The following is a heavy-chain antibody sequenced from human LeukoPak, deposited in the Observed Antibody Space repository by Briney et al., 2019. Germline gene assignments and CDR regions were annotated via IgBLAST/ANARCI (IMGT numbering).Heavy chain of an antibody. CDR3: ARAVGGALILTGFVDAFDI. V-gene: IGHV1-8*01. D-gene: IGHD3-9*01. J-gene: IGHJ3*02. CDR2: MNPNSGST. Sequence: ASVKVSCKASGYTFTSYDINWVRQATGQGLEWMGWMNPNSGSTGYAQKFQGRVTMTRNTSISTAYMELSSLRSEDTAVYYCARAVGGALILTGFVDAFDIWGQGTMVTVSS. CDR1: GYTFTSYD.